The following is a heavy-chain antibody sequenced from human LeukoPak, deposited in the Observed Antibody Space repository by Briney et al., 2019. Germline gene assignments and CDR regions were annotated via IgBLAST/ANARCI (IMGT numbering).Heavy chain of an antibody. Sequence: ASVKVSCKASGYTFTSYGISWVRQAPGQGLEWMGWISAYNGNTNYAQKFQGRVTITADESASTAYMELSSLRSEDTAVYYCAGHDFWSGSWFDPWGQGTLVTVSS. D-gene: IGHD3-3*01. CDR3: AGHDFWSGSWFDP. CDR1: GYTFTSYG. CDR2: ISAYNGNT. V-gene: IGHV1-18*01. J-gene: IGHJ5*02.